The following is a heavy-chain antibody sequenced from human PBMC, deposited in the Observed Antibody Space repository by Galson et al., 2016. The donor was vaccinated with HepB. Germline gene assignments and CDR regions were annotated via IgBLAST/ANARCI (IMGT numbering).Heavy chain of an antibody. CDR1: GGSFSGYS. CDR2: VVHSGGT. V-gene: IGHV4-34*12. J-gene: IGHJ4*02. D-gene: IGHD6-19*01. CDR3: ARNSSGYYSY. Sequence: ETLSLTCAVYGGSFSGYSWSWIRQAPGKGLEWIGEVVHSGGTNYNPSLKSRVSISVDTSKTQFSLRLSSVTAADTAVYYCARNSSGYYSYWGQGSLVTVSS.